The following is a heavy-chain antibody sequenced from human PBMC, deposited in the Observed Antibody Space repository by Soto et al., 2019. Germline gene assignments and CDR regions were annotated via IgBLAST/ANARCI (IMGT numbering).Heavy chain of an antibody. J-gene: IGHJ4*02. CDR2: INAGNGNT. CDR3: ALNFGYSYGYQYYFDY. V-gene: IGHV1-3*01. CDR1: GYTFTSYA. D-gene: IGHD5-18*01. Sequence: QVQLVQSGAEVKKPGASVKVSCKASGYTFTSYAMHWVLQAPGQRLEWMGWINAGNGNTKYSQKFQGRVTITRDTSARTAYMELSSLISEDTAVYYCALNFGYSYGYQYYFDYWGQGNLVTVSS.